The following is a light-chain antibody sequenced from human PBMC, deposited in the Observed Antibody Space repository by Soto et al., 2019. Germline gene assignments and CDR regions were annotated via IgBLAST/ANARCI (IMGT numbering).Light chain of an antibody. CDR3: NSYRTVSTYV. J-gene: IGLJ1*01. Sequence: QSALTQPASVSGSPGQSITISCTGTSSDIGGYNFVSWYQHHPGKAPKLLIHDVSNRPSGVSSRFSGSKSGNTASLTISGLQAEDEADYYCNSYRTVSTYVFGTGTKATVL. CDR2: DVS. V-gene: IGLV2-14*03. CDR1: SSDIGGYNF.